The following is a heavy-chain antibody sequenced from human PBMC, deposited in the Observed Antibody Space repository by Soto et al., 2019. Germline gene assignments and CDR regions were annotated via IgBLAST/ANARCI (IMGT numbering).Heavy chain of an antibody. CDR3: VRELFVWGSVITLDY. Sequence: EVQLLESGGGLVQPGGSLRLSCAASGFTFSSYAINWVRQAPGKGLEWVSAISGSGADTYYADSVKGRFTISRDTSKNTLFLQVNSLRAEDTAGYYCVRELFVWGSVITLDYWGKGTLVTVSS. J-gene: IGHJ4*02. CDR1: GFTFSSYA. D-gene: IGHD3-16*01. V-gene: IGHV3-23*01. CDR2: ISGSGADT.